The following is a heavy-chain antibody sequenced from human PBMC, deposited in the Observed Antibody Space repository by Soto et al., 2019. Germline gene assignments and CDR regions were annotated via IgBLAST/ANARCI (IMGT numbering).Heavy chain of an antibody. CDR3: ARHDDGNPFDY. D-gene: IGHD1-1*01. V-gene: IGHV1-69*13. CDR2: IIPIFGTA. J-gene: IGHJ4*02. Sequence: SVKVSCKASGYTFTSYYMHWVRQAPGQGLEWMGGIIPIFGTANYAQKFQGRVTITADESTSTAYMELSSLRSEDTAVYYCARHDDGNPFDYWGQGTLVTVSS. CDR1: GYTFTSYY.